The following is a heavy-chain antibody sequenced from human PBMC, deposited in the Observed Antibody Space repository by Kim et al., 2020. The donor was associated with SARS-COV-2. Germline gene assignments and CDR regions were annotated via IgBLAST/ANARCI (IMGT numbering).Heavy chain of an antibody. J-gene: IGHJ4*02. V-gene: IGHV4-39*07. CDR3: ARAGGSSWYGGLVEFDY. D-gene: IGHD6-13*01. CDR1: GGSISSSSYY. CDR2: IYYSGST. Sequence: SETLSLTCTVSGGSISSSSYYWGWIRQPPGKGLEWIGSIYYSGSTYYNPSLKSRVTISVDTSKNQFSLKLSSVTAADTAVYYCARAGGSSWYGGLVEFDYWGQGTLVTVSS.